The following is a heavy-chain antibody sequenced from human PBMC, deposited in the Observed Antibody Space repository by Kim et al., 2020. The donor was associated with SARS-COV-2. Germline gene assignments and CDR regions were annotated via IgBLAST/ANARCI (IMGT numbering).Heavy chain of an antibody. J-gene: IGHJ4*02. D-gene: IGHD2-2*02. V-gene: IGHV3-23*01. Sequence: AAPVRGRFTIARDNSKSTWYLQMNSLRAEDTAVYYCAKSITTSCYTSIDYWGQGTLVTVSS. CDR3: AKSITTSCYTSIDY.